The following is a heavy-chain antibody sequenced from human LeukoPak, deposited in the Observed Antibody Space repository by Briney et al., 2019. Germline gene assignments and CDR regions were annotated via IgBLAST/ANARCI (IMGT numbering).Heavy chain of an antibody. CDR1: GGSFSGYY. Sequence: PSETLSLTCAVYGGSFSGYYWSWIRQPPGKGLEWIGEINHSGSTNYNPSLKSRVTISVDTSKNQFSLKLSSVIAADTAVYYCAGSIKSGSYYKYYFDYWGQGTLVTVSS. V-gene: IGHV4-34*01. D-gene: IGHD1-26*01. J-gene: IGHJ4*02. CDR3: AGSIKSGSYYKYYFDY. CDR2: INHSGST.